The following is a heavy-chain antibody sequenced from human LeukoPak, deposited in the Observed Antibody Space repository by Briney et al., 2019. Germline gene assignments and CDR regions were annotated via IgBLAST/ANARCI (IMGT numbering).Heavy chain of an antibody. D-gene: IGHD3-10*01. J-gene: IGHJ4*02. CDR1: GGSISSSNW. Sequence: PSETLSLTCAVSGGSISSSNWWSWVRQPPGKGLEWIGELYHSGSTNYNPSLRSRVTISVDKSENQFSLKLSSVTAADTAVYYCARVAFGELLPYYFDYWGQGTLVTVSS. CDR3: ARVAFGELLPYYFDY. CDR2: LYHSGST. V-gene: IGHV4-4*02.